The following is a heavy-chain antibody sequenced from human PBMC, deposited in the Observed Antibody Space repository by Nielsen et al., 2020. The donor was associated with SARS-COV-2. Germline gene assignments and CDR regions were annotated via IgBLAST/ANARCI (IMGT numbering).Heavy chain of an antibody. CDR1: DNTFFSYS. CDR3: ARDVNLTGYYSY. V-gene: IGHV1-18*04. CDR2: ISANNGNV. J-gene: IGHJ4*02. D-gene: IGHD3-9*01. Sequence: ASVKVSCKASDNTFFSYSIIWVRQAPGQGLEWMGRISANNGNVKYAQNLQDRVTTTADASTSTVYMDLRRLRSDDTAVYYCARDVNLTGYYSYWGQGTLVTVSS.